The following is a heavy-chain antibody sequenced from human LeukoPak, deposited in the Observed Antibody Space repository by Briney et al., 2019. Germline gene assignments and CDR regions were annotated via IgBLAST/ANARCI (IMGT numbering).Heavy chain of an antibody. D-gene: IGHD4-17*01. CDR3: AREYYGIKS. CDR2: IWYDGSNK. V-gene: IGHV3-33*01. J-gene: IGHJ5*02. Sequence: PGGSLRLSCAASGFTFSTFGMQWVRQAPGKGLKWVAVIWYDGSNKYYADSVKGRFTISRDNSKNTLYLQMNSLRVEDTAVYYCAREYYGIKSWGQGTLVTVSS. CDR1: GFTFSTFG.